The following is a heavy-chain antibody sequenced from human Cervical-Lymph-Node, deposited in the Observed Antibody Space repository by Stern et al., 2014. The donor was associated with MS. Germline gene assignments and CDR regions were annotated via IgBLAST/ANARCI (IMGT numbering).Heavy chain of an antibody. D-gene: IGHD2-8*01. J-gene: IGHJ6*02. CDR3: ARLNGVYYYGLDV. Sequence: VQLVESGGGLVQPGGSLRLSCVASGFTFSNYWMIWFRQAPGKGLEWVASMNQDGSEKYYVDSVKGRFTISRDNAKNSLYLQMNSLRAEDTAVYYCARLNGVYYYGLDVWGQGTTVNV. V-gene: IGHV3-7*01. CDR2: MNQDGSEK. CDR1: GFTFSNYW.